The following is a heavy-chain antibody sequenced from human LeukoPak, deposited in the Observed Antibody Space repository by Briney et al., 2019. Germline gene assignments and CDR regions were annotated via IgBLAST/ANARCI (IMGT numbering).Heavy chain of an antibody. CDR1: GFTFDDYA. CDR2: ISWNSGSI. V-gene: IGHV3-9*03. Sequence: GRSLRLSCAASGFTFDDYAMHWVRQAPGKGLEWVSGISWNSGSIGYADSVKGRFTISRDNAKNSLYLQMNSLRAEDMALYYCAKDGDRAALYYFDYWGQGTLVTVSS. D-gene: IGHD6-6*01. CDR3: AKDGDRAALYYFDY. J-gene: IGHJ4*02.